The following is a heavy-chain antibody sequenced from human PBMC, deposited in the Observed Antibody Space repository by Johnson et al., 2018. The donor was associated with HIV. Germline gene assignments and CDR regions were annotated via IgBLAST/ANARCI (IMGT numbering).Heavy chain of an antibody. CDR2: IKQDGSEK. CDR3: AREKIKGYAFDI. CDR1: GFTFNSHW. Sequence: VQLVESGGGLVQPGGSLRLSCAASGFTFNSHWMCWVRQAPGKGLEWVANIKQDGSEKYYVDSVKGRFTISRDNAKNSLYLQMNSLRAEDTAVYYCAREKIKGYAFDIWGQGTMVTVSS. J-gene: IGHJ3*02. V-gene: IGHV3-7*01. D-gene: IGHD3-16*01.